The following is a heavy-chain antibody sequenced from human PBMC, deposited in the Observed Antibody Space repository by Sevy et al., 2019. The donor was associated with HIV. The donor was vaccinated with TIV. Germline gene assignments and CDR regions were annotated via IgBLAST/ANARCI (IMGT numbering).Heavy chain of an antibody. J-gene: IGHJ3*02. CDR3: ARDRWRFLEWLRVAFDI. CDR2: ISDDGSRK. Sequence: GGSLRRSCTASGFSFSGYAMHWVRQAPGKGLEWVVGISDDGSRKYYVDSVKDRFTISRDNSENTLYLEMNSLRSEDTAIYYCARDRWRFLEWLRVAFDIWGQGTMVTVSS. V-gene: IGHV3-30-3*01. CDR1: GFSFSGYA. D-gene: IGHD3-3*01.